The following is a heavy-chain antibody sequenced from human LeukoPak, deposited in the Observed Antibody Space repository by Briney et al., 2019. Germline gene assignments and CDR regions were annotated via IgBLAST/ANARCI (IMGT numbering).Heavy chain of an antibody. D-gene: IGHD6-19*01. CDR1: GYTFTGYY. V-gene: IGHV1-2*02. CDR3: AKGSSGWGLFFDY. CDR2: INPNSGGT. Sequence: ASLKVSCKASGYTFTGYYMHWVRQAPGQGLEWMGWINPNSGGTNYAQKFQGRVTMTRDTSISTAYMELSRLRSDDTAVYYCAKGSSGWGLFFDYWGQGTLVTVSS. J-gene: IGHJ4*02.